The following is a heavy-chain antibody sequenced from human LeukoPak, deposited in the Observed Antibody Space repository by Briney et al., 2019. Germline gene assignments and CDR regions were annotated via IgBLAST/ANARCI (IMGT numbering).Heavy chain of an antibody. V-gene: IGHV4-39*01. D-gene: IGHD6-19*01. J-gene: IGHJ4*02. CDR1: GFTFSRYG. Sequence: PGGSLRLSCAASGFTFSRYGMHWVRQPPGKGLEWIGSIYYSGSTYYNPSLKSRVTISVDTSKNQFSLKLSSVTAADTAVYYCAGPRYSSGWYAYYWGQGTLVTVSS. CDR2: IYYSGST. CDR3: AGPRYSSGWYAYY.